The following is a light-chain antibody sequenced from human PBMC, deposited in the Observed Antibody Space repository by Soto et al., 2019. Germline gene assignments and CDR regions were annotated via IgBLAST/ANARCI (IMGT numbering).Light chain of an antibody. CDR3: SSWTTSSTMI. V-gene: IGLV2-14*03. J-gene: IGLJ2*01. CDR1: SSDIGAYNF. CDR2: DVN. Sequence: QSALTQPASVSGSPGQSITISCTGTSSDIGAYNFVSWYQQHPGKAPKLMLYDVNIRPSGASSRFSGSKSANTASPTISGLQAEDEADYCCSSWTTSSTMIFGGGTKVTVL.